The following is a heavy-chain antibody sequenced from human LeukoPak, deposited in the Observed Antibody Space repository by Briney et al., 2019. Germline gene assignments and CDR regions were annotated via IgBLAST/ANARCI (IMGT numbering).Heavy chain of an antibody. CDR1: GFTFGDYA. CDR3: TKGAYGYLDY. Sequence: GGSLRLSCTSSGFTFGDYAMSWFRQAPGKGLEWIGFIRSKAYRGTTEYAASVKGRFAISRDDSTSIAYLQMHSLTTEDTAVYYCTKGAYGYLDYWGQGTLVTVSS. V-gene: IGHV3-49*03. D-gene: IGHD4-17*01. J-gene: IGHJ4*02. CDR2: IRSKAYRGTT.